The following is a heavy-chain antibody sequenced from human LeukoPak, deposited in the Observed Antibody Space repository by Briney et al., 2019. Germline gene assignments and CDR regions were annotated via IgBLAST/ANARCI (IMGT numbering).Heavy chain of an antibody. CDR1: GFTFSSYA. J-gene: IGHJ4*02. CDR2: ISGSGGST. V-gene: IGHV3-23*01. CDR3: AKPRLGCSSTSCYLTAFDY. D-gene: IGHD2-2*01. Sequence: GGSLRLSCAASGFTFSSYAMSWVRQAPGKGLEWVSAISGSGGSTYYADSVKGRFTISRDNSKNTLYLQMNSQRAEDTAVYYCAKPRLGCSSTSCYLTAFDYWGQGTLVTVSS.